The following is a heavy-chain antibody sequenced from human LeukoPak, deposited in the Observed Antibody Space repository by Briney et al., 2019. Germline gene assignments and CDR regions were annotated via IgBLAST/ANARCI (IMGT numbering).Heavy chain of an antibody. CDR3: EASRLDGYDYLDY. CDR2: SGST. V-gene: IGHV4-59*01. D-gene: IGHD5-12*01. CDR1: GGSISSYA. Sequence: SETLSLTCTVFGGSISSYALSWIRQPPGKGLEWIGYSGSTNYNPSLKSRVTISVDTSKNQFELKLSSVTAADTPVYYYEASRLDGYDYLDYWGQVILVTVSS. J-gene: IGHJ4*02.